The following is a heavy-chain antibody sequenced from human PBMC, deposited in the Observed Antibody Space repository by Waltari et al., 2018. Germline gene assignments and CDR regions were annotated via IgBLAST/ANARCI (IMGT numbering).Heavy chain of an antibody. CDR2: VDHSGSA. D-gene: IGHD2-21*01. CDR1: NGPFTGYY. J-gene: IGHJ4*02. Sequence: QVQLQQWGAGLLEPSETLSLTCAISNGPFTGYYWSWIRQPPGKGLEWIGEVDHSGSANYSPSLKSRATISFNTSQKQFSLTLTTVTAADTAEYYCARDARDWESITNSYFDSWGQGTLVAVSS. V-gene: IGHV4-34*01. CDR3: ARDARDWESITNSYFDS.